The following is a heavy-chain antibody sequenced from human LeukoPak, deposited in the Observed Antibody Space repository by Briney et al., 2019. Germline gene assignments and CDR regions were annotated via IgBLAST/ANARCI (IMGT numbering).Heavy chain of an antibody. D-gene: IGHD2-15*01. CDR1: GYSISSGYY. J-gene: IGHJ4*02. CDR3: ARDQLYCSGGSCVNYYFDY. V-gene: IGHV4-38-2*02. CDR2: IYHSGST. Sequence: SETLSLTCTVSGYSISSGYYWGWIRQPPGKGLEWIGSIYHSGSTYYNPSLKSRVTISVDTSKNQFSLKLSSVTAADTAVYYCARDQLYCSGGSCVNYYFDYWGQGTLVTVSS.